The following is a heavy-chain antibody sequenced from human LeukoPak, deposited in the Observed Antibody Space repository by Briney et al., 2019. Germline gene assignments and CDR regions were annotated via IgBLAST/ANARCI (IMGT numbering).Heavy chain of an antibody. CDR1: GDAMTNTDYY. V-gene: IGHV4-61*02. Sequence: PSQTLSLTCTVSGDAMTNTDYYWTWIRQPAGKRLEWIGRIYTVGITDYNPSLKSRVTISVDRSKNQFSLKLSSVTAAHTAVYYCARRKGWFPFGYSGQGTLVTVSS. CDR3: ARRKGWFPFGY. J-gene: IGHJ4*02. CDR2: IYTVGIT. D-gene: IGHD3-10*01.